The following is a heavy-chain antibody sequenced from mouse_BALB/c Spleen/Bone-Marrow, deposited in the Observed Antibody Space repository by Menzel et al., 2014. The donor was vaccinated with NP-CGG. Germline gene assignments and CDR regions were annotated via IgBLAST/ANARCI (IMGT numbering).Heavy chain of an antibody. Sequence: QVQLKESGPGLVAPSQSLSITRTVSGFSLTNYAASWVRQPPGKGLEWLGVIWGDGSTNYHSAPISRLSISKDNSKSQVFLKLNSVQANDTATYFCVKLPNWDYAMDYWGQGTSVTVSS. CDR1: GFSLTNYA. D-gene: IGHD4-1*01. CDR2: IWGDGST. J-gene: IGHJ4*01. V-gene: IGHV2-3*01. CDR3: VKLPNWDYAMDY.